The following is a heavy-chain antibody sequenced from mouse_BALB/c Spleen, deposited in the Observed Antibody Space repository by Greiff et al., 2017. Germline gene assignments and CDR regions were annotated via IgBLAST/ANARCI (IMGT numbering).Heavy chain of an antibody. D-gene: IGHD1-2*01. CDR1: GFTFSSFG. CDR3: ARFYGPYAMDY. V-gene: IGHV5-17*02. CDR2: ISSGSSTI. Sequence: DVKLVESGGGLVQPGGSRKLSCAASGFTFSSFGMHWVRQAPEKGLEWVAYISSGSSTIYYADTVKGRFTISRDNPKNTLFLQMTSLRSEDTAMYYCARFYGPYAMDYWGQGTSVTVSS. J-gene: IGHJ4*01.